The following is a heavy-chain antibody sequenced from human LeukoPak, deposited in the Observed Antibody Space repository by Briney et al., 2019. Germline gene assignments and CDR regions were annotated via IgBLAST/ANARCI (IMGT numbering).Heavy chain of an antibody. J-gene: IGHJ4*02. V-gene: IGHV3-66*01. Sequence: PGGSLRLSCTVSGFTVSSNYMSWVRQAPGKGLEWVSVIYSGGSTYYADSVKGRFTISRDNSKNTLYLQMNSLRAEDTAVYYCARGGPFDYWGQGTLVTVSS. CDR3: ARGGPFDY. CDR1: GFTVSSNY. CDR2: IYSGGST.